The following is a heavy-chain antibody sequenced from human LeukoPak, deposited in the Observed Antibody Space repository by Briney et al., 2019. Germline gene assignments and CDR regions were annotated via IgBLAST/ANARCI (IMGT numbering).Heavy chain of an antibody. Sequence: SETLSLTCTVSGGPISSYYWSWIRQPAGKGLEWIGRIYTSGSTNYNPSLKSRVTMSVDTSKNQFSLKLSSVTAADTAVYYCARDLGYCSGGSCSTRYYYYYGMDVWGQGTTVTVSS. D-gene: IGHD2-15*01. CDR2: IYTSGST. CDR3: ARDLGYCSGGSCSTRYYYYYGMDV. V-gene: IGHV4-4*07. CDR1: GGPISSYY. J-gene: IGHJ6*02.